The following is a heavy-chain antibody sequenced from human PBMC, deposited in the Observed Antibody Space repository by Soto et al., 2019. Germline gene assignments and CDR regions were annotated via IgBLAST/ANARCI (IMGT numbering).Heavy chain of an antibody. Sequence: GGSLRLSCAASGFTFSSYSMNWVRQAPGKGLEWVSSISSSSSYIYYADSVKGRFTISRDNAKNSLYLQMNSLRAEDTAVYYCARDTETVYSSSWGLGLGYWGQGTLVTVSS. CDR3: ARDTETVYSSSWGLGLGY. CDR2: ISSSSSYI. CDR1: GFTFSSYS. J-gene: IGHJ4*02. D-gene: IGHD6-13*01. V-gene: IGHV3-21*01.